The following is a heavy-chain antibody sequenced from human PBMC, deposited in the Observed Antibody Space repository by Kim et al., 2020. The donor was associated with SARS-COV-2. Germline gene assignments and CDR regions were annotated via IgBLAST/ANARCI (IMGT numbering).Heavy chain of an antibody. J-gene: IGHJ2*01. CDR3: ARVSPTYYDILTGYYHWY. CDR1: GGSFSGYY. D-gene: IGHD3-9*01. Sequence: SETLSLTCAVYGGSFSGYYWSWIRQPPGKGLEWIGEINHSGSTNYNPSLKSRVTISVDTSKNQFSLKLSSVTAADMAVYYCARVSPTYYDILTGYYHWY. V-gene: IGHV4-34*01. CDR2: INHSGST.